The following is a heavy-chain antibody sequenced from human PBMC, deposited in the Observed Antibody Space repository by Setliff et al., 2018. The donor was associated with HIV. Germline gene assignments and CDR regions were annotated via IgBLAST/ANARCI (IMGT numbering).Heavy chain of an antibody. CDR2: INHSGST. CDR3: ARGLGRYGVQTRYFDL. J-gene: IGHJ2*01. D-gene: IGHD4-17*01. V-gene: IGHV4-34*01. Sequence: SETLSLTCAVYGGSFSGYYWSWIRQPPGKGLEWIGEINHSGSTNYNPSLKSRVTISVDTSKNQFSLKLSSVTAADMAVYYCARGLGRYGVQTRYFDLWGRGTLVTVSS. CDR1: GGSFSGYY.